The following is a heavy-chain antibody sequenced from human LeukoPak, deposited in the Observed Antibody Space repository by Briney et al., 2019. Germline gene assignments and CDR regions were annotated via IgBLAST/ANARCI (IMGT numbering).Heavy chain of an antibody. D-gene: IGHD5-18*01. V-gene: IGHV1-18*01. CDR1: GYTFTSYD. CDR3: ASGPNTAMVTGFDY. J-gene: IGHJ4*02. Sequence: ASVKVSCKASGYTFTSYDINWVRQATGQGLEWMGWISAYNGNTNYAQKLQGRVTMTTDTSTSTAYMELRSLRSDDTAVYYCASGPNTAMVTGFDYWGQGTLVTVSS. CDR2: ISAYNGNT.